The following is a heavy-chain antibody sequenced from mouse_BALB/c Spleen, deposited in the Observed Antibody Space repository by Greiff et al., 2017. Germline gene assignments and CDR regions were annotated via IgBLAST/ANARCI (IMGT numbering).Heavy chain of an antibody. D-gene: IGHD2-3*01. V-gene: IGHV1-55*01. CDR3: SRGGVYEGYYDYAMDY. Sequence: VQLQQSGAELVKPGASVKMSCKASGYTFTRYWVNWVKQRPGQGLEWFGDIYPGRGITNYNEKFKSKATLNLDTSSSKAYMQLSRLTSEDSAVYYCSRGGVYEGYYDYAMDYWGQGTSVTVSS. CDR1: GYTFTRYW. CDR2: IYPGRGIT. J-gene: IGHJ4*01.